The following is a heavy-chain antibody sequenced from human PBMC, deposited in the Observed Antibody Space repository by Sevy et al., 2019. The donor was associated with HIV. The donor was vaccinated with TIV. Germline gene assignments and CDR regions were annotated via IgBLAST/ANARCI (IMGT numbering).Heavy chain of an antibody. Sequence: QSQTLSLTCAVSGYSISTGYYWGWIRQPPGKGLEWIGIIYHSGSTYYNPSLKSRVIISVDTSKNQFSLKLSSVTAADTAVYYCARGGGMVSMLYARFDSWGQGTLVTVSS. J-gene: IGHJ4*02. CDR2: IYHSGST. D-gene: IGHD2-8*01. V-gene: IGHV4-38-2*01. CDR1: GYSISTGYY. CDR3: ARGGGMVSMLYARFDS.